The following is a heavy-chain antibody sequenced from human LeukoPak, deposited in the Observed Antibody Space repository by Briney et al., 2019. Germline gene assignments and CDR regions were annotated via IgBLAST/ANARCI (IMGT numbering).Heavy chain of an antibody. Sequence: SETLSLTCTVSGGSISSSSYYWGWIRQPPGRGLEWIGSIYYSGSTYYNPSLKSRVTISVDTSKNQFSLKLSSVTAADTAVYYCARVIGGSGWYYFDCWGQGTLVTVSS. J-gene: IGHJ4*02. CDR2: IYYSGST. D-gene: IGHD6-19*01. CDR3: ARVIGGSGWYYFDC. V-gene: IGHV4-39*07. CDR1: GGSISSSSYY.